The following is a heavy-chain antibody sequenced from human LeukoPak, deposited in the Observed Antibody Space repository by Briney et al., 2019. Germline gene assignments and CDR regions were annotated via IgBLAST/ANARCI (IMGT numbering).Heavy chain of an antibody. V-gene: IGHV3-23*01. Sequence: PGGSLRLSCAASGFTFSNYGMTWARQAPGKGLEWVSGISDSGDSTYYADSLKGRFTISRDNAKNSLYLQMNSLRAEDTAVYYCARIIAVAGTRWFDPWGQGTLVTVSS. CDR1: GFTFSNYG. D-gene: IGHD6-19*01. CDR3: ARIIAVAGTRWFDP. CDR2: ISDSGDST. J-gene: IGHJ5*02.